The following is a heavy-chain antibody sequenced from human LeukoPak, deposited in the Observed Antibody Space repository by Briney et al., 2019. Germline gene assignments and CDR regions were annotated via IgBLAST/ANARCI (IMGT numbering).Heavy chain of an antibody. V-gene: IGHV1-2*02. J-gene: IGHJ3*02. D-gene: IGHD2/OR15-2a*01. CDR3: ARDDSMSRAFDI. CDR2: INPNSGGT. CDR1: GYTFTAYY. Sequence: ASVKVSCKASGYTFTAYYIHWVRQAPGQGLEWMGWINPNSGGTNYAQKFQGRVTMTRDTSISTAYMELSRLRSDDTAVYYCARDDSMSRAFDIWGQGTMVTVSS.